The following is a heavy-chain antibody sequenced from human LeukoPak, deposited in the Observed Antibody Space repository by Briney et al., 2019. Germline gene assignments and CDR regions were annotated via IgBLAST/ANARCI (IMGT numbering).Heavy chain of an antibody. CDR2: INHSGST. CDR3: ARGTGYCSGGSCYSNLGAFDI. Sequence: SSETLSLTCAVYGGSFSGYYWSWIRQPPGKGLEWIGEINHSGSTNYNPSLKSRVTISVATSKNQFSLKLSSVTAADTAVYYCARGTGYCSGGSCYSNLGAFDIWGQGTMVTVSS. J-gene: IGHJ3*02. V-gene: IGHV4-34*01. D-gene: IGHD2-15*01. CDR1: GGSFSGYY.